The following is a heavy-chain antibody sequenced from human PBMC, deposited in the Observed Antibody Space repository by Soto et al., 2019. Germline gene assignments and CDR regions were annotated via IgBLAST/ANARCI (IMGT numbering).Heavy chain of an antibody. D-gene: IGHD3-16*01. CDR1: GATFGSYA. V-gene: IGHV1-69*13. CDR3: ASLGGH. J-gene: IGHJ4*02. CDR2: IIPIFGPI. Sequence: SVKVSCKASGATFGSYAISWVRQAPGQGLEWMGGIIPIFGPIKYAQRFQGRVTISADSSITTVYMELTSLRSEDTAVYFCASLGGHWGQGTPVTFSS.